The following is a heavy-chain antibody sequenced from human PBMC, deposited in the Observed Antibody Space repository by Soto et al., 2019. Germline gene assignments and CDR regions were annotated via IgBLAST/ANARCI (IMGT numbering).Heavy chain of an antibody. CDR2: INTGSSNT. D-gene: IGHD3-9*01. V-gene: IGHV1-3*04. Sequence: QVDLVQSGAEVKEPGASVRISCEASGYTFTSYGIHWVRQAPGQRLEWMGWINTGSSNTRYSPEFQARVTITMDTSASTAYMELNSLRTEDTAVYYSAGAMPTAGYIYFEQWGQGTLVTVSS. CDR1: GYTFTSYG. J-gene: IGHJ4*02. CDR3: AGAMPTAGYIYFEQ.